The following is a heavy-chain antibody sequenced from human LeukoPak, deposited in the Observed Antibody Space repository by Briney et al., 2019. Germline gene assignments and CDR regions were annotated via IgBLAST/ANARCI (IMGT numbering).Heavy chain of an antibody. CDR3: ARDNGAMNFDP. V-gene: IGHV3-48*04. J-gene: IGHJ5*02. CDR2: ISSSGSTI. D-gene: IGHD1-26*01. Sequence: GGSLRLSCAASGFTFSSYAMSWVRQAPGKGLEWVSYISSSGSTIYYADSVKGRFTISRDNAKNSLYLQMNSLRAEDTAVYYCARDNGAMNFDPWGQGTLVTVSS. CDR1: GFTFSSYA.